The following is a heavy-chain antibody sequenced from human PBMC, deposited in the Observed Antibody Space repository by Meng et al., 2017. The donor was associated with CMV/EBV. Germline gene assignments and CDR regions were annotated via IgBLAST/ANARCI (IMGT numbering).Heavy chain of an antibody. Sequence: GESLKISCAASGFTFSSYWMSWVRQAPGKGLEWVANIKQDGSAKYYVDSVKGRFTISRDNAKNSLYLQMNSLRAEDTAVYYCARDHISGNYPYWGQGTLVTVSS. D-gene: IGHD1-26*01. CDR3: ARDHISGNYPY. V-gene: IGHV3-7*01. CDR1: GFTFSSYW. J-gene: IGHJ4*02. CDR2: IKQDGSAK.